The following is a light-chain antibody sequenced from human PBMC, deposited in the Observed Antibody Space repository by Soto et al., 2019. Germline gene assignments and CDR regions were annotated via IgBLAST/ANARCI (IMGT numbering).Light chain of an antibody. V-gene: IGKV1-5*03. Sequence: GARVIITCRASESISSWLAWYQQKPRKAPKLLIYKASTLASGVPSRFSGSGSGTELTLTITSLQPDDFATYYCQQYNSYPWTFGQGTKV. J-gene: IGKJ1*01. CDR3: QQYNSYPWT. CDR1: ESISSW. CDR2: KAS.